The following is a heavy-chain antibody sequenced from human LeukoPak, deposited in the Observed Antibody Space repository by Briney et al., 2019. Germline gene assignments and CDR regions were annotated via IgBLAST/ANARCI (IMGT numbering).Heavy chain of an antibody. V-gene: IGHV1-8*01. CDR1: GYTFTNSD. J-gene: IGHJ4*02. CDR3: ARVNCSSTSCRSKFLDY. Sequence: ASVKVSRKASGYTFTNSDINWVRQSTGQAPGWMGWMNPNSANTGYAQKFRGRVTMTRNTSISTAYMELSSLRSEDTAVYYCARVNCSSTSCRSKFLDYWGQGTPVTVSS. CDR2: MNPNSANT. D-gene: IGHD2-2*01.